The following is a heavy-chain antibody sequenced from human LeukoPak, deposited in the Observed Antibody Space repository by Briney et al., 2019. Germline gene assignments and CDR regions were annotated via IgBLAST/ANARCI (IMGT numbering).Heavy chain of an antibody. J-gene: IGHJ4*02. Sequence: SETLSLTCTVSGGSISSGGYYWSWIRQHPGKGLEWIGYIYYSGSTYYNPSLKSRVTISVDTSKNQFSLNLTSVTAADTAVYYCARGDPYYYDSSGSVDYWGQGTLVTVSS. V-gene: IGHV4-31*03. CDR3: ARGDPYYYDSSGSVDY. CDR2: IYYSGST. CDR1: GGSISSGGYY. D-gene: IGHD3-22*01.